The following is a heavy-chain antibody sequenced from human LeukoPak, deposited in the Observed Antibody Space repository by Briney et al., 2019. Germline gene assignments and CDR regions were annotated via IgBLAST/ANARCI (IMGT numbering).Heavy chain of an antibody. Sequence: SETLSLTCAVYGGSFSGYYCSWIRQPPGKGLEWIGEINHSGSTNYNPSLKSRVTISVDTSKNQFSLKLSSVTAADTAVYYCARGAGAAAGIRWGQGTLVTVSS. CDR2: INHSGST. CDR1: GGSFSGYY. J-gene: IGHJ4*02. D-gene: IGHD6-13*01. V-gene: IGHV4-34*01. CDR3: ARGAGAAAGIR.